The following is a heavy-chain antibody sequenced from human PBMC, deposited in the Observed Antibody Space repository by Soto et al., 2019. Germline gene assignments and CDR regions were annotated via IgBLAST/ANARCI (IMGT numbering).Heavy chain of an antibody. Sequence: ASVKVSCKASGYTFTSYAMHWVRQAPGQRLEWMGWINAGNGNTKYSQKFQGRVTITRDTSASTAYMELSSLRSEDTAVYYCARDLGKDYDFWSGYYDAFDIWGQGTMVTVSS. CDR1: GYTFTSYA. V-gene: IGHV1-3*01. J-gene: IGHJ3*02. CDR3: ARDLGKDYDFWSGYYDAFDI. CDR2: INAGNGNT. D-gene: IGHD3-3*01.